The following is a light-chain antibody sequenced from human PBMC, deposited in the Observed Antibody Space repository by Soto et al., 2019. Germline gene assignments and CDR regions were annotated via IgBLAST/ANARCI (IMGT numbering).Light chain of an antibody. CDR1: QSVNDY. V-gene: IGKV3-11*01. CDR2: GAS. Sequence: EIVLTQSQATLSLSPGERATLSCRASQSVNDYLAWYQQKPGQAPRLLIYGASNRATGIPVRFSGSGSGTDFTLTISSLEPEDFAVYYCQHRGRWPRTFGQGTKLEIK. J-gene: IGKJ2*01. CDR3: QHRGRWPRT.